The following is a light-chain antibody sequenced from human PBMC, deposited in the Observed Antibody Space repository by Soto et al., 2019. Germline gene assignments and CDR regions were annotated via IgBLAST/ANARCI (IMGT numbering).Light chain of an antibody. CDR2: DAS. Sequence: EIVMTQSPATLSVSPGERATLSCRASQSVSRNLAWYQQKPGQAPRLLIYDASTRATGIPDRFSGSGSGTEFTLTISSLQSEDFAVYYCQQYNNWPPLTFGQGTKLEIK. CDR3: QQYNNWPPLT. V-gene: IGKV3-15*01. J-gene: IGKJ2*01. CDR1: QSVSRN.